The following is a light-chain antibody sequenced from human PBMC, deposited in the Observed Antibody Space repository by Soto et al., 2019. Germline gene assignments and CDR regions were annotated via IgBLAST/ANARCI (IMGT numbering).Light chain of an antibody. CDR1: QSVSSRS. Sequence: EIVFTQSPGTLSLSPGERATLSCRASQSVSSRSLAWYQQKPGQAPRLLISGASSRDADIPDRFSGSGSGTDCTLTINRLEPEDFAVYYCQQRSNWPVTFGQGTRLEIK. CDR3: QQRSNWPVT. V-gene: IGKV3D-20*02. CDR2: GAS. J-gene: IGKJ5*01.